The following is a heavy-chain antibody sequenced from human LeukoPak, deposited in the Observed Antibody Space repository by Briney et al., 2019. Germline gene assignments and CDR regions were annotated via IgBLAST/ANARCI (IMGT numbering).Heavy chain of an antibody. V-gene: IGHV4-38-2*02. D-gene: IGHD6-19*01. CDR2: IYHSGST. CDR1: GYSISSGYY. CDR3: ALSMYSSGCYYY. J-gene: IGHJ4*02. Sequence: PSETLSLTCTVSGYSISSGYYWGWIRQPPGKGLEWIGSIYHSGSTNYNPSLKSRVTISVDTSKNQFSLKLSSVTAADTAVYYCALSMYSSGCYYYWGQGTLVTVFS.